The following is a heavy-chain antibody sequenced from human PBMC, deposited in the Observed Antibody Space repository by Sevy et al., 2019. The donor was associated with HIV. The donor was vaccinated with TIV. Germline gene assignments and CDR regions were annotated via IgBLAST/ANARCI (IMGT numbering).Heavy chain of an antibody. CDR2: IKQDGSEK. CDR3: ARAVIVATGDYYGMDV. J-gene: IGHJ6*02. V-gene: IGHV3-7*01. D-gene: IGHD5-12*01. CDR1: GFTFSSYW. Sequence: GGSLRLSCAASGFTFSSYWMSWVRQAPGKGLEWVANIKQDGSEKYCVDSVKGRFTISRDNAKNSLYLQMNSLRAEDTAVYYCARAVIVATGDYYGMDVWGQGTTVTVSS.